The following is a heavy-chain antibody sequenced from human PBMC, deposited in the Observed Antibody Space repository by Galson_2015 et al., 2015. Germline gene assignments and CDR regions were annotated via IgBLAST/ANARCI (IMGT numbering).Heavy chain of an antibody. Sequence: LSLTCTVSGGSISNSSYHWGWIRQPPGKGLEWIGTIYYSGSTYYSPSLKSRVTISVDRSKNQFSLKLSSVTAADTAVYYCARITYTYGLFYFDYWGQGSLVTASS. J-gene: IGHJ4*02. CDR2: IYYSGST. D-gene: IGHD5-18*01. CDR1: GGSISNSSYH. CDR3: ARITYTYGLFYFDY. V-gene: IGHV4-39*01.